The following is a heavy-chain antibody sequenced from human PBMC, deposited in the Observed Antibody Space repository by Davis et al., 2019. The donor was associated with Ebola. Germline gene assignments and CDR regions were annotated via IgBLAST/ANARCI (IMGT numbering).Heavy chain of an antibody. CDR3: ANRPRHAFWTEYFVLGEWFDP. Sequence: SGPTLAKPTQPFTLTRPFSVLPLTTSGLGVGWFRQPPGKALEWLALIYCNDDKRYSPSLRSRLSITKDTSKNQVILTMTNMDPADTATYYCANRPRHAFWTEYFVLGEWFDPWGQGTLVTVSS. D-gene: IGHD3/OR15-3a*01. J-gene: IGHJ5*02. CDR1: VLPLTTSGLG. V-gene: IGHV2-5*01. CDR2: IYCNDDK.